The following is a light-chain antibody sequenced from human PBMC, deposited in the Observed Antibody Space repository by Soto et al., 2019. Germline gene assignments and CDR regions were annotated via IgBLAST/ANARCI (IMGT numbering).Light chain of an antibody. CDR2: AAS. V-gene: IGKV3-15*01. CDR1: QSVGSA. J-gene: IGKJ4*01. CDR3: QQYRNWPPLT. Sequence: EIVMTQSPATLSVSPGETATLSCRASQSVGSAVAWYQHKPGQAPRLLIVAASIRAPGVPGRFSGGGSGTEFTFTISSLQSEDFAVYYRQQYRNWPPLTFGGGTTVEIK.